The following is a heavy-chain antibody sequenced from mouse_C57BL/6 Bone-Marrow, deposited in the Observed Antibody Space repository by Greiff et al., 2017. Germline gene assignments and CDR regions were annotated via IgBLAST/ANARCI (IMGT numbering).Heavy chain of an antibody. J-gene: IGHJ1*03. D-gene: IGHD1-1*01. Sequence: EVKLLESGPGLAKPSQTLSLTCSVTGYSITSDYWNWIRKFPGNKLEYMGYISYSGSTYYNPSLKSRISITPDTSKNQYYLQLNSVTTEDTATYYCARRAYNYGSSYGWYFDVWGTGTTVTVSS. CDR3: ARRAYNYGSSYGWYFDV. CDR1: GYSITSDY. V-gene: IGHV3-8*01. CDR2: ISYSGST.